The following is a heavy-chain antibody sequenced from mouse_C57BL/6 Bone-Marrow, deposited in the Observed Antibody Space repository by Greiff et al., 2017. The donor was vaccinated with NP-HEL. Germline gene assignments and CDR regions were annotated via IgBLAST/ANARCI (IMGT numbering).Heavy chain of an antibody. J-gene: IGHJ4*01. D-gene: IGHD1-1*01. CDR1: GFTFSSYG. CDR3: ARHTNAMDY. Sequence: EVKVVESGGDLVKPGGSLKLSCAASGFTFSSYGMSWVRQTPDKRLEWVATISSGGSYIYYPDSVKGRFTISRDNAKNTLYLQMSSLKSKDTAMYYCARHTNAMDYWGQGTSVTVSS. CDR2: ISSGGSYI. V-gene: IGHV5-6*01.